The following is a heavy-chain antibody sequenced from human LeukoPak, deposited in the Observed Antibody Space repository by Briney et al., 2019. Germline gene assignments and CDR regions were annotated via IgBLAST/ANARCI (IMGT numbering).Heavy chain of an antibody. V-gene: IGHV3-23*01. J-gene: IGHJ4*02. D-gene: IGHD6-19*01. CDR2: ISGSGGST. CDR3: AKARAVAGTLDY. Sequence: PGGSLRLSCAASGFTFGSYAMTWVRQAPGKGLEWVSAISGSGGSTYYADSVKGRFTISRDNSKNTLYLQMNSLRAEDTAVYYCAKARAVAGTLDYWGQGTLVTVSS. CDR1: GFTFGSYA.